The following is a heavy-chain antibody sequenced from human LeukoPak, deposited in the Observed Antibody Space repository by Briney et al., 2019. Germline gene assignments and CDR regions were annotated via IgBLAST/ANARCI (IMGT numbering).Heavy chain of an antibody. CDR1: GFTFSSYE. CDR3: ARATAGFLEWLSLDY. J-gene: IGHJ4*02. V-gene: IGHV3-48*03. Sequence: GGSLRLSCAASGFTFSSYEMNWVRQAPGKGLEWVSYISSSGSTIYYADSVKGRFTISRDNAKNSLYLRMNSLRAEDTAVYYCARATAGFLEWLSLDYWGQGTLVTVSS. D-gene: IGHD3-3*01. CDR2: ISSSGSTI.